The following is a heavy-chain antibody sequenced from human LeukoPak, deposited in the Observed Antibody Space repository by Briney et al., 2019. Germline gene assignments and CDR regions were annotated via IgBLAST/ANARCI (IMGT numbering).Heavy chain of an antibody. CDR1: GFTFSSYS. D-gene: IGHD1-14*01. CDR2: IYGGGSGST. J-gene: IGHJ4*02. V-gene: IGHV3-23*01. Sequence: GGSLRLSCAASGFTFSSYSMNWVRQAPGKGLEWVSGIYGGGSGSTFYAESVKGRFTISRDNSKNTLYLQMNSLRDEDTAIYYCAKDFTPDGIWDIDYWGRGTLITVSS. CDR3: AKDFTPDGIWDIDY.